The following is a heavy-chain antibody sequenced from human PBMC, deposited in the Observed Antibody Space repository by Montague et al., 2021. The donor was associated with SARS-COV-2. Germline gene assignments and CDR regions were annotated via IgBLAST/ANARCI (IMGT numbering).Heavy chain of an antibody. CDR3: ARRGTAKYEIMDY. V-gene: IGHV4-59*01. J-gene: IGHJ4*02. D-gene: IGHD2-21*02. CDR1: GGTMSRYD. Sequence: SETLSLTCTISGGTMSRYDWPWIRSLTGNELGWTGSIYDSGGACSDPSTKRRVRISVDASKNQYSLRVTSVTAADTAVYFLARRGTAKYEIMDYWGQGSLVTVSS. CDR2: IYDSGGA.